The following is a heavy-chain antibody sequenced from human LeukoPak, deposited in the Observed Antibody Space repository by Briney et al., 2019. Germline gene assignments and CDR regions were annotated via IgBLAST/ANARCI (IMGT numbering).Heavy chain of an antibody. CDR2: INHSGST. D-gene: IGHD6-13*01. CDR1: GGSFSGHY. J-gene: IGHJ6*02. CDR3: ARGKYSSSWPRGYYYYYGMDV. Sequence: SETLSLTCAVYGGSFSGHYWSWIRQPPGKGLEWIGEINHSGSTNYNPSLKSRVTISVDTSKNQFSLKLSSVTAADTAVYYCARGKYSSSWPRGYYYYYGMDVWGQGTTVTVSS. V-gene: IGHV4-34*01.